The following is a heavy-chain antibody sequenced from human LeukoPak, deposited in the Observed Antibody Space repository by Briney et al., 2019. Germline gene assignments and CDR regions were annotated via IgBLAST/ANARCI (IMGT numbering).Heavy chain of an antibody. J-gene: IGHJ4*02. CDR1: GFTFPNNW. CDR2: IKSDGSEK. D-gene: IGHD3-16*01. V-gene: IGHV3-7*01. Sequence: GGSLSLSCAPSGFTFPNNWMSWVRQAPGKGLEWLANIKSDGSEKYYVDSVEGRFTISRDNARNTVSLQMESLRGEDTAVYYCVRALGSPTADHWGQGTLVTVSS. CDR3: VRALGSPTADH.